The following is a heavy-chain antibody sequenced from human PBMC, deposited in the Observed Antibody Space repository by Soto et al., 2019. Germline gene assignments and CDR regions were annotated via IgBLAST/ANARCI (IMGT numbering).Heavy chain of an antibody. CDR3: ARINSKSGSSLVYYYYYGMDV. V-gene: IGHV1-8*01. CDR1: GYTFTSYD. J-gene: IGHJ6*02. CDR2: MNPNSGNT. D-gene: IGHD6-13*01. Sequence: ASVKVSCKASGYTFTSYDINWVRQATGQGLEWMGWMNPNSGNTGYAQKFQGRVTMTRNTSISTAYMELSSLRSEDTAVYYCARINSKSGSSLVYYYYYGMDVWGQGTTVTVSS.